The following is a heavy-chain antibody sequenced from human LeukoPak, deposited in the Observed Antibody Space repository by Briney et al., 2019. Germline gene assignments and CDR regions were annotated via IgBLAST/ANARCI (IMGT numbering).Heavy chain of an antibody. CDR3: AGGPRYSPKPDY. CDR1: GFTVSSNY. J-gene: IGHJ4*01. V-gene: IGHV3-53*01. CDR2: IYSGGST. Sequence: PGGSLRLSCAASGFTVSSNYMSWVRQAPGKGLEGVSVIYSGGSTYYADFVKGRFTISRDNSKNTRYRQMNSLRAEDTAVYYCAGGPRYSPKPDYWGKGTLVTVSS. D-gene: IGHD1-1*01.